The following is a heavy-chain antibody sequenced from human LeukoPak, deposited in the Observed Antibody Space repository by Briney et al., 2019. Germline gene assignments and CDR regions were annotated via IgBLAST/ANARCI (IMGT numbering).Heavy chain of an antibody. CDR1: GYTFSSYS. CDR2: ISSSSSYI. CDR3: ARDRTTVTTARFDP. J-gene: IGHJ5*02. D-gene: IGHD4-17*01. Sequence: GGSLRLSCAASGYTFSSYSMNWVRQAQGKGLEWVSSISSSSSYIYYADSVKGRFTISRDNAKNSLYLQMNSLRAEDTAVYYCARDRTTVTTARFDPWGQGTLVTVSS. V-gene: IGHV3-21*01.